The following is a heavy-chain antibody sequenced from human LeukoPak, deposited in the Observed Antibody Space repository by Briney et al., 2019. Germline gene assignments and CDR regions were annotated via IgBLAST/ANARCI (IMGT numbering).Heavy chain of an antibody. V-gene: IGHV1-2*02. Sequence: ASVKVSCKASGYTFTGNYMHWVRQAPGQGLEWMGWINPNSGGTNYAQKFQGRVTMTRDTSISTAYMELSRLRSDDTAVYYCARDVGIGDSSGYYGAFDIWGQGTMVTVSS. CDR1: GYTFTGNY. CDR2: INPNSGGT. D-gene: IGHD3-22*01. J-gene: IGHJ3*02. CDR3: ARDVGIGDSSGYYGAFDI.